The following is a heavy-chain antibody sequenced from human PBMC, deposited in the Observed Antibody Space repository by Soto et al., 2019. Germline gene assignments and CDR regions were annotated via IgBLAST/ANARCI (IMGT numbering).Heavy chain of an antibody. CDR3: ARLSLYCSSTSCYSYYYYYGMDV. Sequence: SETLSLTCAVYGGSFSNYYWSWIRQPPGKGLEWIGEINHSGSTNYNPSLKSRVTISVDTSKNQFSLQLSSVTAADTAVYSCARLSLYCSSTSCYSYYYYYGMDVWGQGTTVTVS. CDR1: GGSFSNYY. V-gene: IGHV4-34*01. CDR2: INHSGST. D-gene: IGHD2-2*01. J-gene: IGHJ6*02.